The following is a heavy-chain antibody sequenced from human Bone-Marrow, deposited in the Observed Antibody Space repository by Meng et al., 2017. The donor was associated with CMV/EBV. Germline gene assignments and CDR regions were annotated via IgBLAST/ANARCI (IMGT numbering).Heavy chain of an antibody. Sequence: SETLSLTCTVSGGSISSYYWSWIRQPPGKGLEWIGYIYYSGSTNYNPSLKSRVNITVDTSKNQFSLKLSSVTAADTAVYYCARGPGNYDFWSGYYYYYYYGMDVWGQGTTVTVSS. CDR3: ARGPGNYDFWSGYYYYYYYGMDV. CDR2: IYYSGST. CDR1: GGSISSYY. V-gene: IGHV4-59*01. D-gene: IGHD3-3*01. J-gene: IGHJ6*02.